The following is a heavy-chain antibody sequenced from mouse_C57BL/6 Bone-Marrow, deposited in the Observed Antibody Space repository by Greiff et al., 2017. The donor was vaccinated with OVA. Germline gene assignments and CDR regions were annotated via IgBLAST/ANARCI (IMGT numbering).Heavy chain of an antibody. CDR3: VAYYDDGEH. J-gene: IGHJ2*01. CDR1: GYTFTTYP. D-gene: IGHD2-4*01. V-gene: IGHV1-47*01. Sequence: VQLQESGAELVKPGASVKMSCKASGYTFTTYPLEWMKQNHGKSLEWIGNFHPYNYAPPYNEKFTGKATLTVQKSSSTVYLELRRLTSDDAAVYYCVAYYDDGEHWGQGTTLTGSS. CDR2: FHPYNYAP.